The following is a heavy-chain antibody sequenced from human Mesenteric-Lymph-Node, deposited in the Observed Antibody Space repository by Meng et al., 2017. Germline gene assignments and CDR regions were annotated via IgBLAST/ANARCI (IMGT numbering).Heavy chain of an antibody. CDR3: ARAETGDYGDYVGGFDY. D-gene: IGHD4-17*01. J-gene: IGHJ4*02. V-gene: IGHV1-24*01. Sequence: ASVKVSCKVSGYTLTELSMHWVRQAPGKGLEWMGGFDPEDGETIYAQKFQGRVTITTDESTSTAYMELSSLRSEDTAVYYCARAETGDYGDYVGGFDYWGQGTLVTVSS. CDR2: FDPEDGET. CDR1: GYTLTELS.